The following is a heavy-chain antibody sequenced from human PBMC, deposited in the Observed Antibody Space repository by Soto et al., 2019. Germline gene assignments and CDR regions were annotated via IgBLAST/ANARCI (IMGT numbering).Heavy chain of an antibody. CDR3: ARDIPTMVRGVIIIYYYYGMDV. CDR1: GYTFNKYG. J-gene: IGHJ6*02. D-gene: IGHD3-10*01. Sequence: QVQLVQSGAEVRQPGASVKVSCKASGYTFNKYGISWVRQAPGQGLEGMGWTSDYNGNTIYAQKLQDRVTMTTDTSTSTAYMELRSLRSDDTAVYYCARDIPTMVRGVIIIYYYYGMDVWGQGTTVTVSS. CDR2: TSDYNGNT. V-gene: IGHV1-18*04.